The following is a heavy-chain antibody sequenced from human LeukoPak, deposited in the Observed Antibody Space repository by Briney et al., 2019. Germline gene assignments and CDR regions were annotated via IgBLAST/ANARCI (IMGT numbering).Heavy chain of an antibody. CDR1: GFTFSSYA. CDR3: AKDPSYYYDSSDWFDP. D-gene: IGHD3-22*01. J-gene: IGHJ5*02. V-gene: IGHV3-23*01. CDR2: ISGSGGST. Sequence: GGSLRLSCAASGFTFSSYAMSWVRQAPGKGLEWVSAISGSGGSTYYADSVKGRFTISRDNSKNTLYLQMNSLRAEDAAVYYCAKDPSYYYDSSDWFDPWGQGTLVTVSS.